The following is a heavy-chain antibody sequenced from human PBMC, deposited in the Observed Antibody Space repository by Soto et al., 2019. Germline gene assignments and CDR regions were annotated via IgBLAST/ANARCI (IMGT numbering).Heavy chain of an antibody. Sequence: SETLSLTCAVSGVSLTSGNWWTWVRQSPQKGLEYIGEIFHDGTANYYPSFERRVAMSVDTSRNQFSLKLTSVTAAAMSVYFCARLVYDTRHNYMYFDFWGPGTLVTVSS. D-gene: IGHD3-10*01. J-gene: IGHJ4*02. CDR2: IFHDGTA. V-gene: IGHV4-4*02. CDR3: ARLVYDTRHNYMYFDF. CDR1: GVSLTSGNW.